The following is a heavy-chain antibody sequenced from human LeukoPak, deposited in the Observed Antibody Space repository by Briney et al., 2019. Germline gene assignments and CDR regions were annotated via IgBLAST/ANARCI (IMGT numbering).Heavy chain of an antibody. Sequence: ASVKVSCKASGYTFTGYHMHWVRQAPGPGLEWMGRFIPGSGGSNFAQKFQGRVITTRDTSISTAYMELTRLTSDDTAVYYCARARGSNSNYYYMDVWGTGTTVTVSS. J-gene: IGHJ6*03. CDR1: GYTFTGYH. CDR3: ARARGSNSNYYYMDV. V-gene: IGHV1-2*02. D-gene: IGHD1-26*01. CDR2: FIPGSGGS.